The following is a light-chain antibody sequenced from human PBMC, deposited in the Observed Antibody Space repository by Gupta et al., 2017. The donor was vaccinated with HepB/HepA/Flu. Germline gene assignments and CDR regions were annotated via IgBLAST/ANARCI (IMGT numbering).Light chain of an antibody. Sequence: QSVLTQAPSVSGAPGQRVTISSTGSSSNIGADYDVHWYQHLPGTAPKLLIYANDIRPSGIPDRFSGSKSGTSASLAITGLQPEDEADYYCQSYDNNLSGSVFGGGTKVTVL. V-gene: IGLV1-40*01. CDR1: SSNIGADYD. CDR3: QSYDNNLSGSV. CDR2: AND. J-gene: IGLJ2*01.